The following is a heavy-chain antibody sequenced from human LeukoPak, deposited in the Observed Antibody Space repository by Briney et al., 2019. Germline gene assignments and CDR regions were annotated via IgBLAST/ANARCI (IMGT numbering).Heavy chain of an antibody. J-gene: IGHJ4*02. CDR3: ARDNAGDLDY. D-gene: IGHD7-27*01. Sequence: GGSLRLSCAASGSTVSSNYMSWVRQAPGKGLEWVSIIYSGGSTYYADSVKGRFTISRDNSKNTLYLQMNTLRAEDTAVYYCARDNAGDLDYWGQGTLVTVSS. CDR1: GSTVSSNY. V-gene: IGHV3-53*01. CDR2: IYSGGST.